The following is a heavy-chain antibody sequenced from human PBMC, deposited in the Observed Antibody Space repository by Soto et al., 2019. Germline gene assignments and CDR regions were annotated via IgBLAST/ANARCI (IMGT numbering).Heavy chain of an antibody. CDR2: INSDGSST. Sequence: LRLSCAASGFTFSSYWMHWVRQAPGKGLVWVSRINSDGSSTSYADSVKGRFTISRDNAKNTLYLQMNSLRAEDTAVYYCARVNMIDTHFDYWGQGTLVTVSS. V-gene: IGHV3-74*01. D-gene: IGHD3-22*01. J-gene: IGHJ4*02. CDR1: GFTFSSYW. CDR3: ARVNMIDTHFDY.